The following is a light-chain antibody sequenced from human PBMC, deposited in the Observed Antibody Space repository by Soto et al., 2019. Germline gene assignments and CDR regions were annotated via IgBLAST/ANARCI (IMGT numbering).Light chain of an antibody. Sequence: DIQMTQSPSSLSASVGDRVTITCRASQGISSYLNGYQQKRGKAPKLLIYAASSLQSGVPLRISGSGSRTNFTLTSSSLQPEDFATDYCQQSYSSPPAFGQGTKLEIK. V-gene: IGKV1-39*01. CDR2: AAS. CDR3: QQSYSSPPA. J-gene: IGKJ2*01. CDR1: QGISSY.